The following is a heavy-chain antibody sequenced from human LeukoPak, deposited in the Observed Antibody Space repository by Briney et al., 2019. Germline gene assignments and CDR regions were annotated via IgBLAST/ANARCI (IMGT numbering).Heavy chain of an antibody. CDR2: IFYSGNT. CDR3: ARHRMPVALASAIDY. J-gene: IGHJ4*02. Sequence: SETLSLTCTVSGGSISSSGFYWDWIRQPPGKGLEWIGAIFYSGNTHYNPSLKSRVTISVDTSKNQFSLKLSSVTAADTAVYYCARHRMPVALASAIDYWGQGTLVTVSS. V-gene: IGHV4-39*01. D-gene: IGHD2-15*01. CDR1: GGSISSSGFY.